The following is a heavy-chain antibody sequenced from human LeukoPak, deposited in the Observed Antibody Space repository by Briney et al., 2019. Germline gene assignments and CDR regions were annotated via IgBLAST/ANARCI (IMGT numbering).Heavy chain of an antibody. V-gene: IGHV3-13*01. CDR3: ARQNTPHGNFDY. CDR1: GSTLSSYA. D-gene: IGHD1-26*01. Sequence: QPGGSLRLSCAASGSTLSSYAMHWVRQPAGKGLEWVSAIGTAGDTFYPGSVKGRFTISRENAKKSLFLQMNSLRAEDTAVYYCARQNTPHGNFDYWGQGTLVTVSS. CDR2: IGTAGDT. J-gene: IGHJ4*02.